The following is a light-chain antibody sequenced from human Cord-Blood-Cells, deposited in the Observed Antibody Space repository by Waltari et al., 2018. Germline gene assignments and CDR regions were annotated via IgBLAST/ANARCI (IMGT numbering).Light chain of an antibody. CDR2: AAS. CDR3: QQSYSTPHS. Sequence: DIQMTQSPSSLSASVGDRVTITFRASQSISSYLNWYQQKPGEAPKLLIYAASSLQRGVPSRFSGSGSGTDFTLTISSLQPEDFATYYCQQSYSTPHSFGQGTKLEIK. CDR1: QSISSY. V-gene: IGKV1-39*01. J-gene: IGKJ2*03.